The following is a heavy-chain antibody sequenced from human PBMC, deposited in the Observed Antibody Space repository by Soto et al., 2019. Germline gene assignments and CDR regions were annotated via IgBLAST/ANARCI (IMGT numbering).Heavy chain of an antibody. CDR1: GYTFTSYA. CDR2: INAGNGNT. CDR3: ARGGQLWGYYFDY. D-gene: IGHD5-18*01. J-gene: IGHJ4*02. Sequence: GASVKVSCKASGYTFTSYAMHWVRQAPGQRLEWMGWINAGNGNTKYSQKFQGRVTIARDTSASTAYMELSSLRSEDTAVYYCARGGQLWGYYFDYWGQGTLVTVSS. V-gene: IGHV1-3*01.